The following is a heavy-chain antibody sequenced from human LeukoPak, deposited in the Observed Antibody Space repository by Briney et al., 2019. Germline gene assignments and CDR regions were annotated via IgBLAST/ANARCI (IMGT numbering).Heavy chain of an antibody. CDR2: INPSGGST. CDR1: GYTFTSYY. V-gene: IGHV1-46*01. D-gene: IGHD3-10*01. CDR3: ARAGMVRGDYYYGMDV. J-gene: IGHJ6*02. Sequence: ASVKVSCKASGYTFTSYYMHWVRQAPGQGLEWMGIINPSGGSTSYAQKFQGRVTITRDTSASTAYMELSSLRSEDTAVYYCARAGMVRGDYYYGMDVWGQGTTVTVSS.